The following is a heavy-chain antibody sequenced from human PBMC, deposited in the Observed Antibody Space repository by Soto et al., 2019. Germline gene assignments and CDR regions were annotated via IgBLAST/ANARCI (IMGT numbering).Heavy chain of an antibody. CDR2: INLSGGST. CDR1: GYTFTSYY. Sequence: QVQLVQSGAEVKKPGASVKVSCKASGYTFTSYYMHWVRQAPGQGLEWMGIINLSGGSTSYAQKFQGRVTVTRDTSKSTVYMELSSVSSEDTAVYYCAREYWTNGVCYSPLDYWGQGTLVTVSS. D-gene: IGHD2-8*01. V-gene: IGHV1-46*01. CDR3: AREYWTNGVCYSPLDY. J-gene: IGHJ4*02.